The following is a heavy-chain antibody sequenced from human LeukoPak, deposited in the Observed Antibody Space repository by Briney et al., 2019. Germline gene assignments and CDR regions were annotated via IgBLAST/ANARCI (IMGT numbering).Heavy chain of an antibody. V-gene: IGHV1-69*06. CDR2: IIPTFGTA. Sequence: SVKISCKASEGTFSTYAITWVRQAPGQGLEWMGGIIPTFGTANYAQKFQGRVTMTADKSTSTAYMELSSLRSEDTAVYYCARGIYSYGYSGYLQHWGQGTLVTVSS. CDR1: EGTFSTYA. J-gene: IGHJ1*01. D-gene: IGHD2-15*01. CDR3: ARGIYSYGYSGYLQH.